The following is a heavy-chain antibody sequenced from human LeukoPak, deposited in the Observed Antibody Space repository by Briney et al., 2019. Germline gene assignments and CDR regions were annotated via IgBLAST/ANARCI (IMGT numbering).Heavy chain of an antibody. Sequence: ASVKVSCKASGYTFTSYGISWVRQAPGQGLEWMGWINTNTGNPSYARGFTGRFVFSLDTSVSTAYLQISSLKAEDTAVYYCAREAYSSAYYFDHWGQGTLVTVSS. CDR3: AREAYSSAYYFDH. D-gene: IGHD5-18*01. CDR1: GYTFTSYG. V-gene: IGHV7-4-1*02. CDR2: INTNTGNP. J-gene: IGHJ4*02.